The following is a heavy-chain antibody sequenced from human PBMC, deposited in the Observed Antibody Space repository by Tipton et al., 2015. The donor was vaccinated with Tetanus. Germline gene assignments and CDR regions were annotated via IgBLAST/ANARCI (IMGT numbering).Heavy chain of an antibody. CDR1: GGSVRSGSYY. CDR2: VYYSGST. CDR3: ARDQGGGRVVRLNGFDP. V-gene: IGHV4-31*03. Sequence: TLSLTCTVSGGSVRSGSYYWNWIRQPPGKGLEWIGYVYYSGSTFYNPSLKSRVSISVDTSKNQFSLNLTSVTAADTAVYYCARDQGGGRVVRLNGFDPWGHGTLVTVSS. D-gene: IGHD6-6*01. J-gene: IGHJ5*02.